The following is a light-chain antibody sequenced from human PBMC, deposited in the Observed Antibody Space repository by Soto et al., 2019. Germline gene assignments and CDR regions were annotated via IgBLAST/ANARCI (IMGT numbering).Light chain of an antibody. J-gene: IGLJ1*01. Sequence: LTQPASVSGSPGQSITISCTGPSSDVGGYNYVSWYQQHPGKAPKFMIYDVSNRPSGVSNRFSGSKSGNTASLTISGLQAEDEADYYCSSYTTSNTRQIVFGTG. CDR3: SSYTTSNTRQIV. CDR1: SSDVGGYNY. V-gene: IGLV2-14*01. CDR2: DVS.